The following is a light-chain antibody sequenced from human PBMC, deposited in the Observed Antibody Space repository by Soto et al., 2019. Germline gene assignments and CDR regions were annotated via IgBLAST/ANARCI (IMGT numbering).Light chain of an antibody. CDR3: QHYNSYSEA. J-gene: IGKJ1*01. V-gene: IGKV1-5*01. CDR1: QSISSW. CDR2: DAA. Sequence: DIQMTQSPSTLSAYVGDRVTITCRASQSISSWLAWYQQKPGKAPNLLIYDAASLEAGVPSRFSGSGTGTEFTLTISSLQPDDFATYYCQHYNSYSEAFGQGTKVELK.